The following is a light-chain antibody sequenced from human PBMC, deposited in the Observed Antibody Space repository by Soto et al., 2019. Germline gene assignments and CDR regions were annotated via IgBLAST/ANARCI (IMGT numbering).Light chain of an antibody. CDR2: DAS. CDR3: QQPSIT. CDR1: QGVSSY. V-gene: IGKV3D-11*01. J-gene: IGKJ5*01. Sequence: EIVLTQSPATLSLSPGERATLSCRASQGVSSYLAWYQQKPGQAPRLLIYDASNRATGIPARFSGSGPGTDFTLTISSLEPEDFAVYYCQQPSITFGQGTRLEIK.